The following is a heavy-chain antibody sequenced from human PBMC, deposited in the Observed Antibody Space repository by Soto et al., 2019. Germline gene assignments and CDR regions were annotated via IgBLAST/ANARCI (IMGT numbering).Heavy chain of an antibody. CDR2: IYYSGST. CDR3: ARHPSPAGYCSGGSCFLPPEN. Sequence: QLQLQESGPGLVKPSETLSLTCTVSGGSISSSSYYWGWIRQPPGKGLEWIGSIYYSGSTYYNPSLKSRVTISVDTSKNQFSLKLSSVTAADTAVYYCARHPSPAGYCSGGSCFLPPENWGQGTLVTVSS. CDR1: GGSISSSSYY. J-gene: IGHJ4*02. D-gene: IGHD2-15*01. V-gene: IGHV4-39*01.